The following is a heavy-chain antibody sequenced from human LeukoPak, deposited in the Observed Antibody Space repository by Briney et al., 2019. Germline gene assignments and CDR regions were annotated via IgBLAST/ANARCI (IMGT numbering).Heavy chain of an antibody. CDR2: INSDGSST. D-gene: IGHD6-13*01. Sequence: PGGSLRLSCAASGFTFSSNWMHWVRQAPGKWLVWASLINSDGSSTSYADSVKGRFTTSRDNAKNTLYLQMNSLRAEDTAVYYCARDTDSWYFDYWGQGTLVTVSS. CDR1: GFTFSSNW. J-gene: IGHJ4*02. V-gene: IGHV3-74*01. CDR3: ARDTDSWYFDY.